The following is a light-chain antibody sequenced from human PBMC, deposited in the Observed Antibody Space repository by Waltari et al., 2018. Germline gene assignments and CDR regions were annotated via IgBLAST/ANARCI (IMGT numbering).Light chain of an antibody. CDR1: SGHTTYA. J-gene: IGLJ3*02. CDR2: VHIDGSH. CDR3: QTWGSGIVV. V-gene: IGLV4-69*01. Sequence: QVVLTQSPSASASLGASVKLTCTLDSGHTTYAIAWHQQQPEKGPRYLMKVHIDGSHTNGDGVPDRFSGSSSGAERYLIISSLQSEDEADYYCQTWGSGIVVFGGGTKLTVL.